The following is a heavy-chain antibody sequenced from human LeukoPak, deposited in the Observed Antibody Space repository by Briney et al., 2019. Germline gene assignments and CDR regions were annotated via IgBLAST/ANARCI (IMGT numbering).Heavy chain of an antibody. J-gene: IGHJ4*02. CDR2: ISYDGSNK. V-gene: IGHV3-30-3*01. CDR3: AREITGTTNTDY. CDR1: GFTFSSYA. Sequence: PGRSLRLSCAASGFTFSSYAMHWVRQAPGKGLEWVAVISYDGSNKYYADSVKGRFTISRDNSKNTLYLQMNSLRAEDTAVYYCAREITGTTNTDYGGRGTLVTVSS. D-gene: IGHD1-20*01.